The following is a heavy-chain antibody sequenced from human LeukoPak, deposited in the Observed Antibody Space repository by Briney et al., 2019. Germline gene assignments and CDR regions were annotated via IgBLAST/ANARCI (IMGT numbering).Heavy chain of an antibody. CDR1: GFTFSDYY. CDR2: ISGSGIKT. CDR3: ASQYANDAFDI. Sequence: GGSLRLSCVASGFTFSDYYMSWIRQAPGKGLEWVSYISGSGIKTHYADSAKGRFTISRDNAKNSLYLQMNSLRAEDTAVFYCASQYANDAFDIWGQGTVVTVSS. J-gene: IGHJ3*02. D-gene: IGHD2-8*01. V-gene: IGHV3-11*01.